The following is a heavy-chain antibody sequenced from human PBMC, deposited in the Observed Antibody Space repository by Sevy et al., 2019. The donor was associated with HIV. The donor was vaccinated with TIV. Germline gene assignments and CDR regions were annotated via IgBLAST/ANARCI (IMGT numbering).Heavy chain of an antibody. Sequence: QLGGPLRLSCAVSGFSFSHYAFHWVRQAPGKGLEWVSHISYDGTYKYYADSVKGRFTISRDNSKNTLYLQMNSLRGNDTAVYYCARVAVSYCTNDCYHRFDYWGPGALVTVSS. CDR3: ARVAVSYCTNDCYHRFDY. D-gene: IGHD2-8*01. J-gene: IGHJ4*02. CDR2: ISYDGTYK. CDR1: GFSFSHYA. V-gene: IGHV3-30-3*01.